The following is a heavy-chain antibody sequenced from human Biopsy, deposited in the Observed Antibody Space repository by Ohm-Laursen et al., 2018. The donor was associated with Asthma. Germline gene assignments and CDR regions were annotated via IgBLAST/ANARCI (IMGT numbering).Heavy chain of an antibody. CDR1: GGTFNTYA. J-gene: IGHJ4*02. Sequence: SSVKVSCKSLGGTFNTYAIGWVRQAPGQGLEWMGGINSVFGTTTYPQKFQDRVTITADDSTSTVYMELGSLRSEDTAVYYCARKAGSCISRTCYSLDFWGQGTLVTVSS. D-gene: IGHD2-2*01. CDR2: INSVFGTT. CDR3: ARKAGSCISRTCYSLDF. V-gene: IGHV1-69*01.